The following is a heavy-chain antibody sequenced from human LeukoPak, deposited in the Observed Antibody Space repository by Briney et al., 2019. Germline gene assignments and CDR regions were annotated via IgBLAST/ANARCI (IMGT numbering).Heavy chain of an antibody. D-gene: IGHD5-24*01. CDR3: ARLDEAFDN. CDR2: IRYDGSNK. V-gene: IGHV3-33*08. J-gene: IGHJ4*02. CDR1: GFTFSSYN. Sequence: GGSLRLSCAASGFTFSSYNMNWVRQAPGKGLEWVTFIRYDGSNKYYADSVKGRFTISRDYSKNTLYLQMNSLRAEDTALYYCARLDEAFDNWGQGTLVTVSS.